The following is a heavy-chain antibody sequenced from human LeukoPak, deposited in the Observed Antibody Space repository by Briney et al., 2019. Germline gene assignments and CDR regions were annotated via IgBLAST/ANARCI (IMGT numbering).Heavy chain of an antibody. CDR3: ARGYGDYVTAFDI. CDR2: IYSGGST. Sequence: GGSLRLSCAASGFTVSSNYMSWVRQAPGKGLEWVSVIYSGGSTYYADSVKGRFTISRDNSKNTRYLQMNSLRAEDTAVYYCARGYGDYVTAFDIWGQGTMVTVSS. V-gene: IGHV3-53*01. J-gene: IGHJ3*02. CDR1: GFTVSSNY. D-gene: IGHD4-17*01.